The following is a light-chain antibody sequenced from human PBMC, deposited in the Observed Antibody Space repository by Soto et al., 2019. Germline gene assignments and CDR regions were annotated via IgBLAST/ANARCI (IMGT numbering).Light chain of an antibody. CDR3: QQYNKWPLT. V-gene: IGKV3-15*01. J-gene: IGKJ4*01. CDR2: HAS. CDR1: QSVSSN. Sequence: EIVMTQSPATLSVSPGERATLSCRASQSVSSNLAWYQQKPGQAPRLLIYHASTMATGIPDRFSGSGSGTEFTLTISSLQSEDFAVYYCQQYNKWPLTFGGGTKVEIK.